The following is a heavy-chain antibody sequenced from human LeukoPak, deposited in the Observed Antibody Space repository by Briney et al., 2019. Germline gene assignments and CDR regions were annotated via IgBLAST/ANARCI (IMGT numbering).Heavy chain of an antibody. Sequence: GGSLRLSCAASGFTFSSYAMSWVRQAPGKGLEWVSAISGSGGSTYYADSVKGRFTISRDNSKNTLYLQMNSLRAEDTAVYYCAKDRWITGTTSPLRPYYYYCYGMDVWGQGTTVTVSS. J-gene: IGHJ6*02. CDR3: AKDRWITGTTSPLRPYYYYCYGMDV. V-gene: IGHV3-23*01. CDR1: GFTFSSYA. CDR2: ISGSGGST. D-gene: IGHD1-20*01.